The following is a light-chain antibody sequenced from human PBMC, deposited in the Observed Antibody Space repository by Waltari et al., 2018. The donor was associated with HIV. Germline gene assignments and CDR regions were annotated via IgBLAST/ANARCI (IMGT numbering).Light chain of an antibody. CDR1: SSDVGGYNY. V-gene: IGLV2-11*01. CDR2: DVS. J-gene: IGLJ2*01. CDR3: YSYAGSLL. Sequence: QSALTQPRSVSGSPGQSVTISCTGSSSDVGGYNYVSWYQQHPTKAPKLSIYDVSELPSGVPVRFSGSKSGNRASLTISGLQAEDEADYYCYSYAGSLLFGGGTKLTVL.